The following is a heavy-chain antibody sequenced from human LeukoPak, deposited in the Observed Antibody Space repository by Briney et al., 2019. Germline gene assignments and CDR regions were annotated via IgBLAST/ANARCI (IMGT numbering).Heavy chain of an antibody. Sequence: GGSLRLSCAASGFSFSSYEMSWVRQAPGKGLEWVSVIYSGGSTYYADSVKGRFTISRDNSKNTLYLQMNRLRAEDTAVYYCASVASSGYHWGQGTLVTVSS. D-gene: IGHD3-22*01. CDR1: GFSFSSYE. V-gene: IGHV3-53*01. J-gene: IGHJ4*02. CDR2: IYSGGST. CDR3: ASVASSGYH.